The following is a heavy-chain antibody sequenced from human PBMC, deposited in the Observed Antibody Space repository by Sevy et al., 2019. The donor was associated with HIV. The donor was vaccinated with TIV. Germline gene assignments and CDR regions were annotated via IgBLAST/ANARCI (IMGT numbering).Heavy chain of an antibody. Sequence: GGALRLSCAASGFTFSSYSMNWVRQAPGKGLEWVSSISSSSSYIYYADSVKGRFTISRDNAKNSLYLQMNSLRAEDTAVYYCARGENWNYAEYWGQGILVTVSS. CDR2: ISSSSSYI. V-gene: IGHV3-21*01. J-gene: IGHJ4*02. CDR1: GFTFSSYS. CDR3: ARGENWNYAEY. D-gene: IGHD1-7*01.